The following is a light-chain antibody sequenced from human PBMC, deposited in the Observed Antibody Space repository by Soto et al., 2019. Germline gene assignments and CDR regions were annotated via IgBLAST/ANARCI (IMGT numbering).Light chain of an antibody. CDR2: DVS. J-gene: IGLJ2*01. Sequence: QSALTQPASVSGSPGQSITISCTGTSSDVGAYNYFSWYQQHPGKAPKLMIFDVSNRPSGVSNRFSGSKSGNTASLTISGLQDEDEADYYCSSYTSSSIVVFGGGTQLTVL. CDR1: SSDVGAYNY. CDR3: SSYTSSSIVV. V-gene: IGLV2-14*03.